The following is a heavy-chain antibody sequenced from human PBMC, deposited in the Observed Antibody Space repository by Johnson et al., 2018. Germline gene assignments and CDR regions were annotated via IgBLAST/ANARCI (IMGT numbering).Heavy chain of an antibody. J-gene: IGHJ1*01. CDR2: MYHSGGT. D-gene: IGHD2-21*01. CDR3: ARGRGTGSDSQAYWDH. V-gene: IGHV4-59*01. Sequence: QVQLQESGPGLVKPSDTLSLMCTVSGGSISSYYYHWIRQSPGKGLEWIGYMYHSGGTNYNPSLNGRVTSSLDTSKNQFSLKLSSVTAADTAVYYRARGRGTGSDSQAYWDHWGQGTLGTVSS. CDR1: GGSISSYY.